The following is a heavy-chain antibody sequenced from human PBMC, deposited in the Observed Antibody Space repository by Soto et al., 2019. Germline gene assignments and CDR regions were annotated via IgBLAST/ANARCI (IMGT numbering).Heavy chain of an antibody. J-gene: IGHJ4*02. D-gene: IGHD2-15*01. V-gene: IGHV1-2*02. CDR2: INPNSGDT. Sequence: ASVKVSCKASGYTFTGYYIHWVRQAPGQGLEWMGWINPNSGDTNFAQKLQGRVTMTRDTSISTAYMELSRLRSDDTAVYYCARDDCSGGSCEALDYWGQGTPVTVSS. CDR3: ARDDCSGGSCEALDY. CDR1: GYTFTGYY.